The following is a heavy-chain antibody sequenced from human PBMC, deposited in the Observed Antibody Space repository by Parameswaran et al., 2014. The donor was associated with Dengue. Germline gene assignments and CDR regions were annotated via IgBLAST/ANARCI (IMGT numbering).Heavy chain of an antibody. CDR2: IKQDGSEK. J-gene: IGHJ4*02. D-gene: IGHD2-15*01. CDR3: ASSTPVRIYYFDY. V-gene: IGHV3-7*01. Sequence: WIRQPPGKGLEWVANIKQDGSEKYYVDSVKGRFTISRDNAKNSLYLQMNSLRAEDTAVYYCASSTPVRIYYFDYWGQGTLVTVSS.